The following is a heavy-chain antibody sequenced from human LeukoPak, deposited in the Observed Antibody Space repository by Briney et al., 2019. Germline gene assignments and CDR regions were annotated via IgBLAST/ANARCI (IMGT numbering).Heavy chain of an antibody. CDR3: ARQHWPRGFDY. CDR1: GGSFSGYY. CDR2: INHSGST. D-gene: IGHD3-10*01. J-gene: IGHJ4*02. Sequence: SETLSLTCAVYGGSFSGYYWNWIRQPPGKGLEWIGEINHSGSTNYNPSLKSRVTISVDTSKNQFSLKLSSVTAADTAVYYCARQHWPRGFDYWGQGTLVTVSS. V-gene: IGHV4-34*01.